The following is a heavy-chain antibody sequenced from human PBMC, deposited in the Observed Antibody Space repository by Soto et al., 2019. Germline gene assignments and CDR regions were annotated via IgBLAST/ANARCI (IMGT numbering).Heavy chain of an antibody. J-gene: IGHJ3*02. CDR2: ISYDGSSK. CDR3: ANDNGSGCDWLRVGDASDI. V-gene: IGHV3-30*18. D-gene: IGHD5-12*01. CDR1: GFTFSRYG. Sequence: QVQLVESGGGVVQPGRSLRLSCAASGFTFSRYGLHWVRQAPGKGLEWVAVISYDGSSKYYADSVMGRLTISRDHSKNTLYLQMNSMRGEYTAVYYWANDNGSGCDWLRVGDASDIWGQGTMVTVSS.